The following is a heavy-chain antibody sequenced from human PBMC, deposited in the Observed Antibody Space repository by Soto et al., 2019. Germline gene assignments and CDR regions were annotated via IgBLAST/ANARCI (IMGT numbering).Heavy chain of an antibody. J-gene: IGHJ6*02. V-gene: IGHV4-61*01. CDR1: GDSVSSGSYY. D-gene: IGHD2-2*01. CDR3: ARTFCSTTSCQAHGMDV. Sequence: QVQLQESGPGLVKPSETLSLTCTVSGDSVSSGSYYWTWIRQPPGKGLEWIGYLYYTGTTNYNPSRKSRVTISLDTSSNQFSLRLSSVTAADTAVYFCARTFCSTTSCQAHGMDVWGQGTSVTVSS. CDR2: LYYTGTT.